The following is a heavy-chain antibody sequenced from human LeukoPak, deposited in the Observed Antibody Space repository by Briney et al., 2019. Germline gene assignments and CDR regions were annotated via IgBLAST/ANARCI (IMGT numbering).Heavy chain of an antibody. D-gene: IGHD2-2*02. CDR3: ARGYCSSTSCYTGHDAFDI. J-gene: IGHJ3*02. CDR2: IIPIFGTA. V-gene: IGHV1-69*05. Sequence: SVKVSCKASGGTFSSYAISWVRQAPGQGLEWMGGIIPIFGTANYAQKFQGRVTITTDESTSTAYMELSSLRSEDTAVYYCARGYCSSTSCYTGHDAFDIWGQGTMVTVSS. CDR1: GGTFSSYA.